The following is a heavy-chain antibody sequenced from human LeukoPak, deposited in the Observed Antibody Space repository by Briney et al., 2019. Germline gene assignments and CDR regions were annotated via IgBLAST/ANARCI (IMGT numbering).Heavy chain of an antibody. D-gene: IGHD6-13*01. V-gene: IGHV3-23*01. CDR1: GSTFSSYA. CDR2: ISGSGGST. CDR3: AKDGKQVVQKH. Sequence: GGSLRLSCAASGSTFSSYAMSWVRQAPGKGLEWVSAISGSGGSTYYADSVKGRFTISRDNSKNTLYLQMNSLRAEDTAVYYCAKDGKQVVQKHWGQGTLVTVSS. J-gene: IGHJ1*01.